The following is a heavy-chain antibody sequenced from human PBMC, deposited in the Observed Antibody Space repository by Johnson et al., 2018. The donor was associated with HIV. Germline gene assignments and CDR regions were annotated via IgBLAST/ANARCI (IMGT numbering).Heavy chain of an antibody. V-gene: IGHV3-30*19. Sequence: QVQLVESGGGVVQPGESLRLSCAASGFIFSNYGMHWVRQAPGKGLEWVAVISYDGSNKYYADSVKGRFTISRDNSKNMLYLQMNSLRAEDTALYYCAKVSDSGGWYEFGDAFDIWGQGTMVTVSS. D-gene: IGHD6-19*01. J-gene: IGHJ3*02. CDR2: ISYDGSNK. CDR3: AKVSDSGGWYEFGDAFDI. CDR1: GFIFSNYG.